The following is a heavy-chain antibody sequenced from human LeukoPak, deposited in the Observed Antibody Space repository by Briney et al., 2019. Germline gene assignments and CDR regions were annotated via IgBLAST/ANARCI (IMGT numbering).Heavy chain of an antibody. CDR3: AKYRDIFPTPPDC. CDR2: IFGSGDST. D-gene: IGHD3-3*02. V-gene: IGHV3-23*01. J-gene: IGHJ4*02. Sequence: GRSLRLSCAASGFTFSSYAMTWVRQAPGKGLEWVSSIFGSGDSTYYTDSVKGRFTISRDNSKNTVYLQMNNLRVEDTATYYCAKYRDIFPTPPDCWGQGTLVTVSS. CDR1: GFTFSSYA.